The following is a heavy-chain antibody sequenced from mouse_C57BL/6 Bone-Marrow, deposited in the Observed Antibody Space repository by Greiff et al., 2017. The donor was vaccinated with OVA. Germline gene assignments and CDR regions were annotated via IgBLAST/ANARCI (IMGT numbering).Heavy chain of an antibody. Sequence: QVQLQQSGAELARPGASVKLSCKASGYTFTSYGISWVKQRTGQGLEWIGEIYPRSGNTYYNEKFKGKATLTADKSSNTAYLQLSSLTSEDTAIYYCARGDGGRYFDYWGQGTTLTVSS. CDR3: ARGDGGRYFDY. CDR2: IYPRSGNT. V-gene: IGHV1-81*01. J-gene: IGHJ2*01. D-gene: IGHD1-1*02. CDR1: GYTFTSYG.